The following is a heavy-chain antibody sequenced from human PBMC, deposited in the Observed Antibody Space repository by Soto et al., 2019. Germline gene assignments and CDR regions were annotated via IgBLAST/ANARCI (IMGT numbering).Heavy chain of an antibody. J-gene: IGHJ6*02. CDR1: GYSFTSYW. V-gene: IGHV5-51*01. Sequence: GESLKISCKGSGYSFTSYWMGWVRQMPGKGLEWMGIIYPGDSDTRYSLSFQGQVTISADKSISTAYLQWSSLKASDTAMYYCAGGGVRGVITRTRDYYGMDVWGQGTTVTVSS. CDR2: IYPGDSDT. D-gene: IGHD3-10*01. CDR3: AGGGVRGVITRTRDYYGMDV.